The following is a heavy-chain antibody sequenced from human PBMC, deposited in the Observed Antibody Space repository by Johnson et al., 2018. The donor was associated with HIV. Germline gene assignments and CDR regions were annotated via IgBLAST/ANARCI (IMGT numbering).Heavy chain of an antibody. V-gene: IGHV3-7*01. CDR3: AKGGFGFTMIGPVDI. CDR2: IKQDGSEK. D-gene: IGHD3-22*01. CDR1: GFTFSSYA. Sequence: VQLVESGGGVVQPGRSLRLSCAASGFTFSSYAMHWVRQAPGKGLEWVANIKQDGSEKYYVDSVKGRFTISRDNAKNSLYLQMNRLRAEDTAVYYCAKGGFGFTMIGPVDIWGQGTMVTVSS. J-gene: IGHJ3*02.